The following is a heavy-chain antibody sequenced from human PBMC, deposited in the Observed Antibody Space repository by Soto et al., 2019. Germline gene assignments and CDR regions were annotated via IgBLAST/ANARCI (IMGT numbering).Heavy chain of an antibody. CDR3: AAESRSYGDYGGYYMDV. Sequence: SVKVSCKASGFTFTSSAMQWVRQARGQRLEWIGWIVVGSGHTNYAQKFQERGTITRDMSTSTAYMELSSLRSEDTAVYYCAAESRSYGDYGGYYMDVWGKGTTVTVSS. CDR2: IVVGSGHT. CDR1: GFTFTSSA. J-gene: IGHJ6*03. V-gene: IGHV1-58*02. D-gene: IGHD4-17*01.